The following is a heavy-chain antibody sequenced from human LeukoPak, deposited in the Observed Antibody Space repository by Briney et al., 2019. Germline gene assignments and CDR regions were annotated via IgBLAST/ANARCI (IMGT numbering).Heavy chain of an antibody. V-gene: IGHV3-23*01. CDR2: ISGSGGST. J-gene: IGHJ5*02. CDR1: GFTFSSYA. Sequence: GGSLRLSCAASGFTFSSYAMSWVRQAPGKGLEWVSAISGSGGSTYYADSVKGRFTISRDNSKNTLYLQMNSVRAEDKALYSCATDPTNYYDFFSVGFAPWGPGPLVTGSS. D-gene: IGHD3-3*01. CDR3: ATDPTNYYDFFSVGFAP.